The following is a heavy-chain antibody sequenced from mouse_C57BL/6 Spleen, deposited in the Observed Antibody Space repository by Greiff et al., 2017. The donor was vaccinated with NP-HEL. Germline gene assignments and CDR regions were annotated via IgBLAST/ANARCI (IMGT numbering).Heavy chain of an antibody. J-gene: IGHJ1*03. CDR3: TRDRNYYGSSYPYWYFDV. CDR2: ISSGGDYI. CDR1: GFTFSSYA. V-gene: IGHV5-9-1*02. Sequence: EVKVVESGEGLVKPGGSLKLSCAASGFTFSSYAMSWVRQTPEKRLEWVAYISSGGDYIYYADTVKGRFTISRDNARNTLYLQMSSLKSEDTAMYYCTRDRNYYGSSYPYWYFDVWGTGTTVTVSS. D-gene: IGHD1-1*01.